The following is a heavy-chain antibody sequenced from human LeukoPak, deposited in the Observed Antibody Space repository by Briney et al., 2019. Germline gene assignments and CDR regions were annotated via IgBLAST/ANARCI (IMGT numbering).Heavy chain of an antibody. Sequence: PSETLSLTCAVYGGSFSGYYWSWIRQPPGKGLEWIGEINHSGSTNYSPSLKSRVTISVDTSKNQFSLKLSSVTAADTAVYYCARGYVDTAMASFFDYWGQGTLVTVSS. D-gene: IGHD5-18*01. CDR2: INHSGST. CDR3: ARGYVDTAMASFFDY. V-gene: IGHV4-34*01. CDR1: GGSFSGYY. J-gene: IGHJ4*02.